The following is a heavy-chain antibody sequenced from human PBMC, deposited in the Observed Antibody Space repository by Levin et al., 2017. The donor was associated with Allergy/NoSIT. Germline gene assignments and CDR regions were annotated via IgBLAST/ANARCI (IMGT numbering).Heavy chain of an antibody. J-gene: IGHJ4*02. CDR3: ARGGGYGWYIDY. CDR2: INHSGST. D-gene: IGHD5-12*01. V-gene: IGHV4-34*01. CDR1: GGSFSGYY. Sequence: SETLSLTCAVYGGSFSGYYWSWIRQPPGKGLEWIGEINHSGSTNYNPSLKSRVTISVDTSKNQFSLKLSSVTAADTAVYYCARGGGYGWYIDYWGQGTLVTVSS.